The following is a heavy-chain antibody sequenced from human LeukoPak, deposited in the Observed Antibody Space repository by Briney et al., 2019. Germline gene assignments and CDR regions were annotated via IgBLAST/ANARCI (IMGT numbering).Heavy chain of an antibody. CDR1: GYTFTSYG. CDR2: LSAYNGHT. J-gene: IGHJ4*02. Sequence: ASVTVSCKASGYTFTSYGIRWVRKAPGQALEWMGWLSAYNGHTDYAQKLQGSVTMTTDTSTSTAYMELRSLRSDDTAVYYCARDLEAVAGEFDYWGQGTLVTVSS. CDR3: ARDLEAVAGEFDY. V-gene: IGHV1-18*04. D-gene: IGHD6-19*01.